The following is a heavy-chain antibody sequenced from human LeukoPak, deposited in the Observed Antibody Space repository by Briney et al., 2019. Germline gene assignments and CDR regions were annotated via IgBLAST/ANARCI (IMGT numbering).Heavy chain of an antibody. CDR1: GFTFSDYD. CDR3: ARVAKERVGGVYYFDY. D-gene: IGHD1-1*01. J-gene: IGHJ4*02. CDR2: IGTAGDT. Sequence: GGSLRLSCAASGFTFSDYDMRWVRQATGKGLEWVSAIGTAGDTYYTGSVKGRFTISTENAKNSSYLQMNSLRAGDTAVYYCARVAKERVGGVYYFDYWGQGTLVTVSS. V-gene: IGHV3-13*01.